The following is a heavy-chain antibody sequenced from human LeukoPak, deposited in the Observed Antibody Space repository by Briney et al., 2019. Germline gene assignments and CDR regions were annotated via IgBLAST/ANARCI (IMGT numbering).Heavy chain of an antibody. CDR3: ARVKSTGAYYCYYYMDV. J-gene: IGHJ6*03. D-gene: IGHD7-27*01. V-gene: IGHV3-66*02. Sequence: GGSLRLSCAASGFTVSSNYMSWVRQAPGKGLEWVSVIYSGGSTYYADSVKGRFTISRDNSKNTLYLQMNSLRAEDTAVYYCARVKSTGAYYCYYYMDVWGKGTTVTVSS. CDR1: GFTVSSNY. CDR2: IYSGGST.